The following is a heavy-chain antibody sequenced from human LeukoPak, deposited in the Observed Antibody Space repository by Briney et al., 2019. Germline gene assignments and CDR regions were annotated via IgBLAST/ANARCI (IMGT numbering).Heavy chain of an antibody. J-gene: IGHJ4*02. CDR3: AKDSSSSYYFDY. CDR2: IIPIFGTA. V-gene: IGHV1-69*05. D-gene: IGHD6-13*01. CDR1: GGTFSSYA. Sequence: SVKVSCKASGGTFSSYAISWARQAPGQGLEWMGGIIPIFGTANYAQKFQGRVTMTRDTSTSTVYMELSSLRSEDTAVYYCAKDSSSSYYFDYWGQGTLVTVSS.